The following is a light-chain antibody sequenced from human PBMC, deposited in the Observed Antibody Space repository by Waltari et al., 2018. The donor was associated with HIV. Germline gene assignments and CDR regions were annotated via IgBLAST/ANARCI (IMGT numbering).Light chain of an antibody. J-gene: IGLJ1*01. CDR1: SSNLGRTS. Sequence: SLLTQPPTASRTPGLRVTISCYGSSSNLGRTSSIWYPHLQEMAHKLLIFKNTQRPSGVPDRFSASKSGTSASLAISGLQSEDEADYYCAAWDDALNEYVFVTGTRVTVL. CDR2: KNT. V-gene: IGLV1-44*01. CDR3: AAWDDALNEYV.